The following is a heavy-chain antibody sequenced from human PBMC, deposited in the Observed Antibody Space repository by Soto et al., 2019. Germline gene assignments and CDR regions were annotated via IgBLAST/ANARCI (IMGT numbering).Heavy chain of an antibody. V-gene: IGHV4-30-2*01. CDR2: IYHSGST. Sequence: SETLSIACSLSGCSISSGGYSWSWIRQPPGKGLEWIGYIYHSGSTYYNPSLKSRVTISVDRSKNQFSLKLSSVTAADTAVYYCARANDSSGYYYFDYWGQGTLVPVSS. J-gene: IGHJ4*02. CDR1: GCSISSGGYS. D-gene: IGHD3-22*01. CDR3: ARANDSSGYYYFDY.